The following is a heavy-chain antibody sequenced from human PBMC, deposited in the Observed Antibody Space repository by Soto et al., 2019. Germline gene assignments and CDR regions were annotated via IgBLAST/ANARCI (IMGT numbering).Heavy chain of an antibody. CDR1: GFTFSSYG. J-gene: IGHJ3*02. CDR3: AREGCSGGSCYYAPHDSFDI. D-gene: IGHD2-15*01. Sequence: QVQLLESGGGVVQPGRSLTLSCAASGFTFSSYGMHWVRQAPGKGLERLAVIWYDGSNKYYTDCVKGRFTVSRDNPNNTLYLQMNSLRAEDTAVYYCAREGCSGGSCYYAPHDSFDIWGQGTMVTVSS. V-gene: IGHV3-33*01. CDR2: IWYDGSNK.